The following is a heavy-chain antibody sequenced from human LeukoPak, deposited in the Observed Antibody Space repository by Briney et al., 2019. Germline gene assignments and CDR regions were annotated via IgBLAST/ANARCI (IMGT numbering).Heavy chain of an antibody. J-gene: IGHJ4*02. V-gene: IGHV3-74*01. D-gene: IGHD5-24*01. CDR1: GFTFSSSW. Sequence: GGSLRLSCAVSGFTFSSSWMHWVRQAPGKGLVWVSHIKTDGSTTAYADSVKGRFTISRDNSKNTLYLQMNSLRAEDTAVYYCAKEGEWLQAFDYWGQGTLVTVSS. CDR2: IKTDGSTT. CDR3: AKEGEWLQAFDY.